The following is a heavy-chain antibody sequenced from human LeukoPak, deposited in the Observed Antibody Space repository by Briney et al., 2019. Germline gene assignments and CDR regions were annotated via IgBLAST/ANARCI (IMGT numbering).Heavy chain of an antibody. Sequence: SETLSLTCAVYGGSFSGYYWSWIRQPPGKGLEWIGEINHSGSTNYNPSLKSRVTISVDTSKNQFSLKLSSVTAADTAVYYCASPNYYDSSGQDYWGQGTLVTVSS. CDR1: GGSFSGYY. CDR3: ASPNYYDSSGQDY. CDR2: INHSGST. V-gene: IGHV4-34*01. J-gene: IGHJ4*02. D-gene: IGHD3-22*01.